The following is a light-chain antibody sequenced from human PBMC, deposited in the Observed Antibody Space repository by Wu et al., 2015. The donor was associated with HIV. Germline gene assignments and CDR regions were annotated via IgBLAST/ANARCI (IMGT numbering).Light chain of an antibody. CDR2: GAS. Sequence: ELVMTQSPATLSLSPGERATLSCRASQNLRTNLAWYQQKPGQAPRLLIYGASTRATGIPARFSGSGSGTEFTLTISSLQSEDFAVYYCQQYNNWPPYSFGQGTKLEIK. J-gene: IGKJ2*03. V-gene: IGKV3-15*01. CDR1: QNLRTN. CDR3: QQYNNWPPYS.